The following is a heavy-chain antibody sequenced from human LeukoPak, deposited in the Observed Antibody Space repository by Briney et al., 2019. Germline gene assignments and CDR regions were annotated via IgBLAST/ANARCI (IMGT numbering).Heavy chain of an antibody. CDR3: ARVRAGEDWFDP. CDR2: ISSSGSTI. V-gene: IGHV3-11*01. CDR1: GFTFSDYY. J-gene: IGHJ5*02. D-gene: IGHD4-17*01. Sequence: GGSLRLSCAAPGFTFSDYYMSWIRQAPGKGLEWVSYISSSGSTIYYADSVKGRFTTSRDNAKNSLYLQMNSLRAEDTAVYYCARVRAGEDWFDPWGQGTLVTVSS.